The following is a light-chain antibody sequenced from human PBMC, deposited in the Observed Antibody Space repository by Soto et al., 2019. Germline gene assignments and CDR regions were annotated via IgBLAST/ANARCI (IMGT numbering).Light chain of an antibody. Sequence: QSALTQPASVSGSPGQSITISCTGTSSDVGNYKYVSWYQQHPGKAPKLMIYEVSNRPSGVSNRFSGSKSGNTASLTISGLQAEAETDYYCFSYTSSGTYVFGTGTKVTVL. CDR1: SSDVGNYKY. CDR3: FSYTSSGTYV. V-gene: IGLV2-14*01. J-gene: IGLJ1*01. CDR2: EVS.